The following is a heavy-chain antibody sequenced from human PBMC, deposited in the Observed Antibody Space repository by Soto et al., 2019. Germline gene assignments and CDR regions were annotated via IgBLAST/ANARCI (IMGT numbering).Heavy chain of an antibody. J-gene: IGHJ4*02. Sequence: PGGSLRLSCAVSGFTVRSHAMHWVRQAPGKGLEWVALIYSDGNNKYYADSVKGRFTTSRDNSKNTMYLQMNSLRVEDTAVYYCARDDEGGSDCDLGYWGQGALVTVSS. V-gene: IGHV3-30-3*01. D-gene: IGHD1-26*01. CDR2: IYSDGNNK. CDR1: GFTVRSHA. CDR3: ARDDEGGSDCDLGY.